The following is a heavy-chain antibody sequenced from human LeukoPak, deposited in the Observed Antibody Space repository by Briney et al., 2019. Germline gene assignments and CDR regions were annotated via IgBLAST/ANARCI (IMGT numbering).Heavy chain of an antibody. CDR3: ARDSNDRQLPYYYYYYYMDV. CDR1: GFTFSDYY. V-gene: IGHV3-11*01. D-gene: IGHD2-2*01. J-gene: IGHJ6*03. Sequence: AGGSLRLSCAASGFTFSDYYMSWIRQAPGKGLEWVSYISSSGSTIYYADSVKGRFTISRDNAKNSLYLQMNSLRAEDTAVYYCARDSNDRQLPYYYYYYYMDVWGKGTTVTVSS. CDR2: ISSSGSTI.